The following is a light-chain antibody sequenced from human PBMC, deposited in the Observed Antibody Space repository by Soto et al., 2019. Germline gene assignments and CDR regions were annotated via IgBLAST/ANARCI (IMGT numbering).Light chain of an antibody. CDR1: QSVSSSY. Sequence: EIVLTQSPGTLSLSPGEIATLSFSASQSVSSSYLAWYQQKPGQAPRLLIYGASSRATGIPDRFSGSGSGTDFTLTISRLEPEDFAVYYCQQYGSSPSWTFGQGTKVDIK. V-gene: IGKV3-20*01. CDR3: QQYGSSPSWT. J-gene: IGKJ1*01. CDR2: GAS.